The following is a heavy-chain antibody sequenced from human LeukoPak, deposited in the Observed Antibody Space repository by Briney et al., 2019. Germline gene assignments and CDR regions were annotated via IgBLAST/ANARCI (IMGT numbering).Heavy chain of an antibody. CDR2: IYSGDST. J-gene: IGHJ5*02. CDR3: ARMVGYGDYNWFDP. D-gene: IGHD4-17*01. CDR1: GFTVSSNY. V-gene: IGHV3-53*01. Sequence: GGSLRLSCAASGFTVSSNYMSWVRQAPGKGLEWVSVIYSGDSTYYADSVKGRFSISRDSSKNTLYLQMNSLKAEDTAVYYCARMVGYGDYNWFDPWGQGTLVTVSS.